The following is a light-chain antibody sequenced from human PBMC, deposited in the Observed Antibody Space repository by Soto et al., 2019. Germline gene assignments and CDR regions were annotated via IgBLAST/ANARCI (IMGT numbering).Light chain of an antibody. CDR1: QSVSSY. V-gene: IGKV3-11*01. J-gene: IGKJ2*01. CDR2: DAS. Sequence: EIVLTQSPATLSLSPGERATLSCRTSQSVSSYLAWYQQKPGQAPRLLIYDASNRATGIPARFSGSGSGTAFTLTISSLEPEDFAVYYCQQRNSWPYTFGQGTKVEIK. CDR3: QQRNSWPYT.